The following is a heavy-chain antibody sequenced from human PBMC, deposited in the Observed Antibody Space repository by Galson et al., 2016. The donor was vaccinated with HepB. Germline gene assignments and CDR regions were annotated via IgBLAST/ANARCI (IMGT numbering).Heavy chain of an antibody. CDR1: GYTFTSYG. Sequence: SVKVSCKASGYTFTSYGISWVRQAPGQGLECMGWISASKGKTNYAQNLQGRVTMATDTYTSTVYMELRSLRSDDTAVYYCARDRDYLLDSWGQGTLVTVPP. CDR3: ARDRDYLLDS. CDR2: ISASKGKT. D-gene: IGHD5-24*01. V-gene: IGHV1-18*01. J-gene: IGHJ4*02.